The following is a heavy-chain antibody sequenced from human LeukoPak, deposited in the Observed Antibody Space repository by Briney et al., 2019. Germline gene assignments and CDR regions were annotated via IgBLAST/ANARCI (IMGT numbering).Heavy chain of an antibody. CDR3: AKVSRNNWFDP. Sequence: GGSLRLSCAASGFTFSSYWMSWVRQAPGKGLEWVANIKKDGSEKYYVDSVKGRFTISRDNAKKSLYLQMNSLRAEDTAVYYCAKVSRNNWFDPWGQGTLVTVSS. J-gene: IGHJ5*02. CDR2: IKKDGSEK. CDR1: GFTFSSYW. V-gene: IGHV3-7*01.